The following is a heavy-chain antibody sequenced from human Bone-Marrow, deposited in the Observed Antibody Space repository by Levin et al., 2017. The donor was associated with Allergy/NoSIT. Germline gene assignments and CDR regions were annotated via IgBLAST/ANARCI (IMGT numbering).Heavy chain of an antibody. CDR3: ATGSFDN. J-gene: IGHJ4*02. Sequence: GGSLRLSCAASGFSFRSYGMHWVRQAPGKGLEWVGLISYDGDFTFYGDSVKGRFTISRDNSKNTLYLQMNSLRPEDTALYYCATGSFDNWGQGTLVTVSS. V-gene: IGHV3-30*03. CDR1: GFSFRSYG. CDR2: ISYDGDFT.